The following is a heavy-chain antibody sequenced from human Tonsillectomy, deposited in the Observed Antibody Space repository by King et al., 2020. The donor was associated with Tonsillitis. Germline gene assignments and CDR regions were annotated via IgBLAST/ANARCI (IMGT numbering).Heavy chain of an antibody. Sequence: QGQLQESGPGLVKPSETLSLPCTVFGDSMNTYYCNLIRQPPGKGLGGVGYINYSGVTNYNPPLKSLVTISMDTSKDQVSLKLTSVTAADTAVYFCARGGFRGAPYYMDVWGKGTTVTVSS. CDR3: ARGGFRGAPYYMDV. CDR2: INYSGVT. J-gene: IGHJ6*03. V-gene: IGHV4-59*01. D-gene: IGHD3-10*01. CDR1: GDSMNTYY.